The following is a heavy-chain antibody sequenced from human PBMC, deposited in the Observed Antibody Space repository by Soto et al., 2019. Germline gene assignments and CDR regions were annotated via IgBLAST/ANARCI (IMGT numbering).Heavy chain of an antibody. J-gene: IGHJ4*02. V-gene: IGHV1-2*02. Sequence: ASVKVSCKASGYTFTGYYIHWVRQAPGQGLESMGWISPNSGGTSYAQKFQGRVTMTRDTSVSTAYMELAYLRSDDTAVYYCAREMATIRYFFNYWGLGTLVTVSS. CDR2: ISPNSGGT. CDR3: AREMATIRYFFNY. CDR1: GYTFTGYY. D-gene: IGHD5-12*01.